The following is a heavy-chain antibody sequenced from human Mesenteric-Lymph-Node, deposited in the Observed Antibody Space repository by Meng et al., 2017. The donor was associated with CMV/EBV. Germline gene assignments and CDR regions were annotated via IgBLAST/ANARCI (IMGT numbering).Heavy chain of an antibody. Sequence: SGGSVSSGRYYWSWIRQPPGKGLEWIGYIYYRGSTNYNPSLKSRVTISVDTSKNQFSLKLSSVTAADTAVYYCARAGYYDSSGYDYWGQGTLVTVSS. CDR2: IYYRGST. J-gene: IGHJ4*02. D-gene: IGHD3-22*01. V-gene: IGHV4-61*01. CDR3: ARAGYYDSSGYDY. CDR1: GGSVSSGRYY.